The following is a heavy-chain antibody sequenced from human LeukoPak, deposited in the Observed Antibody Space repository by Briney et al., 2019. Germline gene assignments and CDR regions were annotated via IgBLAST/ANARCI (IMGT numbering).Heavy chain of an antibody. V-gene: IGHV3-48*04. CDR2: SPSGNTI. CDR1: GFIFRSHG. CDR3: ARVRGPTVTTMYFDY. D-gene: IGHD4-17*01. J-gene: IGHJ4*02. Sequence: SGGSLRLSCAGSGFIFRSHGMIWVRQAPGRGLEWVSPSGNTIYYADSMKGRFTVSRDDAKNSLSLHMNSLRAEDTAVYYCARVRGPTVTTMYFDYWGQGTLVTVSS.